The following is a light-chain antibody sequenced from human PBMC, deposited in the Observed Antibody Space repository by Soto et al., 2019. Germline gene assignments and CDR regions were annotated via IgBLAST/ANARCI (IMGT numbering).Light chain of an antibody. Sequence: DIVLTQSPGTLSLSPGERATLSCRASQSVSSNHLAWYQQKPGQAPRLLIYGGSSRATGIPDRFSGSGSGTDFTLTISRLEPEDFAVYYCQQYGNSPITFGQGTRLEIK. CDR1: QSVSSNH. J-gene: IGKJ5*01. CDR3: QQYGNSPIT. V-gene: IGKV3-20*01. CDR2: GGS.